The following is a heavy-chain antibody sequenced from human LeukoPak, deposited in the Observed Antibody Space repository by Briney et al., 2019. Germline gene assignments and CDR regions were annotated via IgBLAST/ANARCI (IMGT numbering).Heavy chain of an antibody. V-gene: IGHV3-23*01. CDR2: ISGSGGST. Sequence: GGSLRLSCAVTGSTFSSYVMSWVRQAPGKGLEWVSSISGSGGSTYYADSVKGRFTISRDNSKKTLYLQMNSLRADDTAAYYCASWVPDRGFDYWGQGTLVTVSS. CDR3: ASWVPDRGFDY. D-gene: IGHD3-10*01. J-gene: IGHJ4*02. CDR1: GSTFSSYV.